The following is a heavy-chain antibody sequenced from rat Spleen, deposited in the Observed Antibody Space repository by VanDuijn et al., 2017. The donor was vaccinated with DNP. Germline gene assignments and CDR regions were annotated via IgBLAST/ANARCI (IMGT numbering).Heavy chain of an antibody. Sequence: EVQLQESGPGLVKPSQSLSLTCSVTGYSIPSNYWGWIRKFPGSDMECIWHISYGGNTRYNPSLNSRISITRDTSKNQFFLQLNSLTTEDTATYYCARLRLEWEVRAMDAWGQGTSVTVSS. CDR1: GYSIPSNY. V-gene: IGHV3-1*01. J-gene: IGHJ4*01. CDR2: ISYGGNT. D-gene: IGHD1-1*01. CDR3: ARLRLEWEVRAMDA.